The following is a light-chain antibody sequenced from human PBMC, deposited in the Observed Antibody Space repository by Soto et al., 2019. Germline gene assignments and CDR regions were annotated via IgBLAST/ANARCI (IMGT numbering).Light chain of an antibody. CDR2: GAS. Sequence: EIVLTQSPGTLSLSPGERATLSCRASQSVSSGYLAWYQQEPGQAPRLLIYGASSRATGIPDRFSGSGSGTDFTLTISGLEPEDFAVYYCQQYDSATWTFGQGTKVDIK. J-gene: IGKJ1*01. CDR1: QSVSSGY. CDR3: QQYDSATWT. V-gene: IGKV3-20*01.